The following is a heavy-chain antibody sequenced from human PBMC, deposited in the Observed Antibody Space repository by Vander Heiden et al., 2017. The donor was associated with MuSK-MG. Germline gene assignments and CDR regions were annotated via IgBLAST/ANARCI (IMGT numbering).Heavy chain of an antibody. J-gene: IGHJ4*02. CDR1: GGSVSSGSYY. CDR3: AIVARWYALYYFDY. CDR2: IYYSGST. Sequence: QVQLQESGPGLVKPSETLSLTCTVSGGSVSSGSYYWSWIRQPPGKGLEWIGYIYYSGSTNYNPALKSRVTISVDTSKNQFSLKLRSVTAADTAVYYCAIVARWYALYYFDYWGQGTLVTVSS. V-gene: IGHV4-61*01. D-gene: IGHD6-13*01.